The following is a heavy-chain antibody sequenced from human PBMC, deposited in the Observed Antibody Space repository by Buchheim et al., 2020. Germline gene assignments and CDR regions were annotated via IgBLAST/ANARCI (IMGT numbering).Heavy chain of an antibody. J-gene: IGHJ4*02. CDR1: GFSLSTSGVG. D-gene: IGHD3-10*01. CDR2: IYWDDDK. CDR3: AHRGTVQGVMVRDFDY. Sequence: QITLKESGPTLVKPTQTLTLTCTFSGFSLSTSGVGVGWIRQPPGKALEWLALIYWDDDKRYSPSLKIRLTITKDPSTHQVVLTMTNMDPVDTATYYCAHRGTVQGVMVRDFDYWGQGTL. V-gene: IGHV2-5*02.